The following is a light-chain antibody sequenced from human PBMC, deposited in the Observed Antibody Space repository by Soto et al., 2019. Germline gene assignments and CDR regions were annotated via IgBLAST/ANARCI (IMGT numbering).Light chain of an antibody. CDR2: GAS. V-gene: IGKV3-15*01. J-gene: IGKJ2*01. Sequence: EMVMTQSPATQSVSPGERASLSCRASQSIGGNLAWYQQKPGQAPRLLIYGASTRATGVPARFSGSGSRTDFTLTISSLQSEDFAIYYCQQYKNWPYTFGQGTKLEI. CDR1: QSIGGN. CDR3: QQYKNWPYT.